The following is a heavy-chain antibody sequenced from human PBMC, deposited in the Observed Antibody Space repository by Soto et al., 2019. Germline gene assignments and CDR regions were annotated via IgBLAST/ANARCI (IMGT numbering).Heavy chain of an antibody. D-gene: IGHD3-22*01. CDR2: IYTSGST. Sequence: SETLSLTCTVSGGSISSYYWSWIRQPAGKGLEWIGRIYTSGSTNYNPSLKSRVTMSADTSKNQFSLKLSSVTAADTAVYYCARDSTYYYDSSGYYDYWGQGTLVTVSS. J-gene: IGHJ4*02. CDR1: GGSISSYY. V-gene: IGHV4-4*07. CDR3: ARDSTYYYDSSGYYDY.